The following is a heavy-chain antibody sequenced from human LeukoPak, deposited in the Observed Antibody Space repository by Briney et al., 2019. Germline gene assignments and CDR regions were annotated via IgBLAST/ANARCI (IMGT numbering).Heavy chain of an antibody. CDR2: INPNSGGT. Sequence: ASVKVSCKASGYTFTGYYMQWVRQAPGQGLEWMGRINPNSGGTNYAQKFQGRVTMTRDTSISTPYMELSRLRSDDTAVYYCASPNWNDGSSPWGQGTLVTVSS. CDR3: ASPNWNDGSSP. V-gene: IGHV1-2*06. D-gene: IGHD1-1*01. CDR1: GYTFTGYY. J-gene: IGHJ5*02.